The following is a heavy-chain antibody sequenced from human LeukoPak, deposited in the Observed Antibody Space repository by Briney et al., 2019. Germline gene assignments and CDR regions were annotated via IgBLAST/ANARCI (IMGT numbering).Heavy chain of an antibody. CDR3: XXXXYDYVWGSPFFDY. J-gene: IGHJ4*02. Sequence: PGGSLRLSCAASGFTFDDYAMHWVRQAPGKGLEWVSGISWNSGSIGYADSVKGRFTISRDNAKNSLYLQMNSLRAEDTALYYXXXXXYDYVWGSPFFDYWGQGTLVTVSS. D-gene: IGHD3-16*01. CDR2: ISWNSGSI. V-gene: IGHV3-9*01. CDR1: GFTFDDYA.